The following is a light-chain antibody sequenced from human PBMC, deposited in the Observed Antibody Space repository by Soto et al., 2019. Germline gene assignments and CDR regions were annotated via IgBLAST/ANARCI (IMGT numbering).Light chain of an antibody. Sequence: EIMMTQSPPTLSVSPCERSTPSGRSSQSVSSSLAWYQQKPGQAPRLLIYGASTRATGTPARFSGSGSGTEFTLTISSLQSEDFAVYYCQQYKSWPPITFGQGTRLEIK. J-gene: IGKJ5*01. CDR3: QQYKSWPPIT. V-gene: IGKV3-15*01. CDR1: QSVSSS. CDR2: GAS.